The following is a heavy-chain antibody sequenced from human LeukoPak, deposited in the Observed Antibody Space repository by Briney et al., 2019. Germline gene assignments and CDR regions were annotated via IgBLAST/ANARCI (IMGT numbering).Heavy chain of an antibody. V-gene: IGHV3-11*04. Sequence: PGGSLRLSCAASGFTFSDYYMSWIRQAPGKGLEWVSYISSSGSTIYYADSVKGRFTISRDNAKNSLYLQMNSLRAEDTAVYYCARVTKFQYSGSTRGYWGQGTLVTVSS. CDR3: ARVTKFQYSGSTRGY. CDR2: ISSSGSTI. CDR1: GFTFSDYY. J-gene: IGHJ4*02. D-gene: IGHD1-26*01.